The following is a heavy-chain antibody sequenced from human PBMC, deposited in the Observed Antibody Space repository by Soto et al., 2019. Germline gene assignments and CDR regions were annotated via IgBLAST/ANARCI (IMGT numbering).Heavy chain of an antibody. J-gene: IGHJ4*02. D-gene: IGHD3-9*01. CDR2: IFYSGST. V-gene: IGHV4-39*01. Sequence: SETLSLTCTVSGGSISSTSYYWGWVRQPPGKGLEWIGGIFYSGSTYYNPSLKSRVTISVDTSKNQLSLKLSSVTAADTAVYYCARMGLDDTLTGYYFDHWGQGSLVTVSS. CDR3: ARMGLDDTLTGYYFDH. CDR1: GGSISSTSYY.